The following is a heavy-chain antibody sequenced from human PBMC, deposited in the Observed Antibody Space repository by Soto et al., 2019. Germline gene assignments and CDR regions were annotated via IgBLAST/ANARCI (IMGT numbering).Heavy chain of an antibody. CDR3: ANRKADYYDISVSPDS. J-gene: IGHJ4*02. V-gene: IGHV4-61*01. CDR1: GGSVNSGTYY. Sequence: PSETLSLTCTVSGGSVNSGTYYWSWIRQPPGKGLEWIGYIYYSGSTNYNPSLKSRVTISVDTSKNQFSLKLSSVTAADTAMYYCANRKADYYDISVSPDSWGQGTLVTVSS. D-gene: IGHD3-22*01. CDR2: IYYSGST.